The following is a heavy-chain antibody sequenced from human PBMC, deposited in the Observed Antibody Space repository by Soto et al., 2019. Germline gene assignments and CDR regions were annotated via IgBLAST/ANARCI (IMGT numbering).Heavy chain of an antibody. J-gene: IGHJ4*02. D-gene: IGHD2-15*01. CDR1: GFTFSSYA. V-gene: IGHV3-23*01. Sequence: GSLRLSCAASGFTFSSYAMSWVRQAPGKGLEWVSAISGSGGSTYYADSVKGRFTISRDNAKNSLYLQMNSLRAEDTALYYCAKDVGYCSGGSCFHFDYWGQGTLVTVSS. CDR3: AKDVGYCSGGSCFHFDY. CDR2: ISGSGGST.